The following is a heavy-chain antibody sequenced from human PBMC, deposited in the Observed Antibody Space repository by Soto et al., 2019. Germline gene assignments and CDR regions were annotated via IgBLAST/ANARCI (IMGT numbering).Heavy chain of an antibody. D-gene: IGHD6-19*01. Sequence: EVQLLESGGGLVQPGGSLRLSCAASGFTFSIYAMTWVRQAPGKGLEWVSAIRGDDGRTFYADSVKGRFTISRDNSKDTLYLQMNSLRAEDTVVYYCAKGGDLKQWLEHCDYWGQGTLVTVSS. CDR2: IRGDDGRT. J-gene: IGHJ4*02. CDR3: AKGGDLKQWLEHCDY. V-gene: IGHV3-23*01. CDR1: GFTFSIYA.